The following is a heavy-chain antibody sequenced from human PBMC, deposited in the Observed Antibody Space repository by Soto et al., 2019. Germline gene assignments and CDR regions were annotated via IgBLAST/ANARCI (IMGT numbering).Heavy chain of an antibody. CDR2: ISGSGGST. CDR3: AKDSYLGSGYDSAA. Sequence: EVLLLESGGGLVQPGGSLRLSCAASGFTFSSYAMSWVRQAPGKGLEWVSAISGSGGSTYYADSVKGRFTISRDNSKNTLYLQMNSLRAEDTAVYYCAKDSYLGSGYDSAAWGQGTLVTVSS. V-gene: IGHV3-23*01. J-gene: IGHJ5*02. CDR1: GFTFSSYA. D-gene: IGHD5-12*01.